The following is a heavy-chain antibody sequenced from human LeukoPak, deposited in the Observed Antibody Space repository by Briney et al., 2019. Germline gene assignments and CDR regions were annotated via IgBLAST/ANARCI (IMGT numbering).Heavy chain of an antibody. Sequence: GRSLRLSCAASGFTFSTSSMHWVRQAPGKAREGVAVTSYDESIKVYAESVKGRFTISRDNSENTLYLQMNSLKVEDTAVYYCATEGHSSGWAGTFDIWGQGTMVTISS. J-gene: IGHJ3*02. CDR3: ATEGHSSGWAGTFDI. D-gene: IGHD6-25*01. CDR2: TSYDESIK. CDR1: GFTFSTSS. V-gene: IGHV3-30-3*01.